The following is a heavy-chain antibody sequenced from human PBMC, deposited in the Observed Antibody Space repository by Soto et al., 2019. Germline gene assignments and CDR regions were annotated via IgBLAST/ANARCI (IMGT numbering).Heavy chain of an antibody. J-gene: IGHJ5*02. CDR3: ARELSRWFGELLYNWFDP. D-gene: IGHD3-10*01. V-gene: IGHV4-59*01. Sequence: SETLSLTCTVSGGSISSYYWSWIRQPPGKGLEWIGYIYYSGSTNYNPSLKSRVTISVDTSKNQFSLKLSSVTAADTAVYYCARELSRWFGELLYNWFDPWGQGTLVTVSS. CDR2: IYYSGST. CDR1: GGSISSYY.